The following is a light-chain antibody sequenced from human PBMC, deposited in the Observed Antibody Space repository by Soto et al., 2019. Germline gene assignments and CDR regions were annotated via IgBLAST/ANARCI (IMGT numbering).Light chain of an antibody. Sequence: IPLTQSPSTLSAYVGDRVTITCRASQSISSWLSWYQQKPGKAPKLLIYDASSLESGVPSRFSGSGSGTEFTLTISSLQTDDFASYYCQQYDSYSWTFGQGTKVDIK. CDR3: QQYDSYSWT. J-gene: IGKJ1*01. CDR1: QSISSW. CDR2: DAS. V-gene: IGKV1-5*01.